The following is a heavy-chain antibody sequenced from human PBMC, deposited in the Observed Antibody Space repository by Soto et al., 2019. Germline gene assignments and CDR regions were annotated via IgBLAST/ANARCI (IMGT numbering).Heavy chain of an antibody. J-gene: IGHJ4*02. D-gene: IGHD6-19*01. Sequence: PGGSLRLSCAASGFTFSSYDMHWVRQATGKGLEWVSAIGTAGDTYYPGSVKGRFTISRENAKNSLCLQMNSLRAGDTAVYYCARDPYSSGWYDYWGQGTLVTVSS. CDR2: IGTAGDT. V-gene: IGHV3-13*01. CDR3: ARDPYSSGWYDY. CDR1: GFTFSSYD.